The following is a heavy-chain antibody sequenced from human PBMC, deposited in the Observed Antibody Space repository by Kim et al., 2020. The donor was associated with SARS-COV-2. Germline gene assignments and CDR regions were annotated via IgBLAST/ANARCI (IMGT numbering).Heavy chain of an antibody. Sequence: ASVKVSCKASGFTFTSYSIHWVRQAPGQGLEWMGWINAANGNTQFSEKFQGRVSITRDTSATTAYLELSRLTSADTALYFCARGPQSAYSGYDYWGQGNL. CDR1: GFTFTSYS. CDR3: ARGPQSAYSGYDY. D-gene: IGHD5-12*01. V-gene: IGHV1-3*01. J-gene: IGHJ4*02. CDR2: INAANGNT.